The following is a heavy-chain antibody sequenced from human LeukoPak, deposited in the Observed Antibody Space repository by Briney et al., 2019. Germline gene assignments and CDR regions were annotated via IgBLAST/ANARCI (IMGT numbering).Heavy chain of an antibody. CDR3: ARAYGRYYYYYMDV. Sequence: GGSLRLSCAASGFTFSSYSMNWVRQAPGKGLEWVSSISSSSSYIYYADSVKGRFTISRDNAKNSPYLQMNSLRAEDTAVYYCARAYGRYYYYYMDVWGKGTTVTVSS. CDR2: ISSSSSYI. D-gene: IGHD4-17*01. CDR1: GFTFSSYS. J-gene: IGHJ6*03. V-gene: IGHV3-21*01.